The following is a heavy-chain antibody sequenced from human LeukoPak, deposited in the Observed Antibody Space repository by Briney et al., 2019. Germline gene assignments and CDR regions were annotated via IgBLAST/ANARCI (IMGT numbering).Heavy chain of an antibody. J-gene: IGHJ6*02. D-gene: IGHD3-10*01. CDR3: AKNYESGRGVPYGMDV. Sequence: GGCLRLSCAASGFTFSSYAMSWVRQAPGKGLEWVAAMLGMGISTYYADSVKGRFTISTDNSKNTLYLQMSSLRDEDTAVYYCAKNYESGRGVPYGMDVWGQGTTVTV. V-gene: IGHV3-23*01. CDR1: GFTFSSYA. CDR2: MLGMGIST.